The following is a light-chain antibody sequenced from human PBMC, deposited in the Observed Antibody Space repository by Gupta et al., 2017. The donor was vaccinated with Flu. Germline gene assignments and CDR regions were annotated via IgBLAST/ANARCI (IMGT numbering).Light chain of an antibody. CDR2: ENN. J-gene: IGLJ2*01. CDR1: VSNIGNNH. Sequence: QSVVTQPPSVSAAPGQKVAISCSGSVSNIGNNHVSWYQQLPGTAPPLLIYENNQRPSGVPPRFSSGTNCASATLVTTGRHQADDAADYCCASEDSIRNDHGFGAGTKLTVL. V-gene: IGLV1-51*02. CDR3: CASEDSIRNDHG.